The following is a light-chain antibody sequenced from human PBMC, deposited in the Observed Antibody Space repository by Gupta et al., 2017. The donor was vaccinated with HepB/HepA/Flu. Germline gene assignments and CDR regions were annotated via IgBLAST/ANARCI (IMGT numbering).Light chain of an antibody. J-gene: IGKJ1*01. CDR2: SAS. V-gene: IGKV3-20*01. CDR3: QPYADSPPT. CDR1: QRVVSRY. Sequence: IVLTQYPGTLSLSPGEGATLSCRASQRVVSRYLAWYQQRPGQAPRLLIHSASTRATAIPDRFSGSGSGTEFTLPISRLEAEDSAVYFCQPYADSPPTFGQGTKVEMK.